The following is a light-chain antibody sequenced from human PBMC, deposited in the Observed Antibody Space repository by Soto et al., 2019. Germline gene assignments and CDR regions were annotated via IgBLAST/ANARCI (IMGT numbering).Light chain of an antibody. CDR2: GAC. V-gene: IGKV3-15*01. CDR3: QRYNNWPPVT. J-gene: IGKJ3*01. Sequence: EIVMTQSPATLSVSPGERATLSCRASQSVYNNLAWYQQKPGQATRLLIYGACTRATGIPARFSGSGSGTESTRTISSLQSEVFAVYWCQRYNNWPPVTFCPGTKVDIK. CDR1: QSVYNN.